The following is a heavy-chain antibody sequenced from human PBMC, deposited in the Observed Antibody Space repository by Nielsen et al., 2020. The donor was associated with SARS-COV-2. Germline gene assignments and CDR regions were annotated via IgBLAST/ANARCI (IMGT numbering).Heavy chain of an antibody. V-gene: IGHV3-30*04. CDR3: ARGGGATTDYYYYGMDV. Sequence: GGPLRLSCAASGFTFSSYAMHWVRQAPGKGLEWVAAISYDGSHKYYADSVRGRFTISRDNSKDTLILQMNGLRRDDTAVYYCARGGGATTDYYYYGMDVWGQGTTVTVSS. D-gene: IGHD1-26*01. CDR2: ISYDGSHK. J-gene: IGHJ6*02. CDR1: GFTFSSYA.